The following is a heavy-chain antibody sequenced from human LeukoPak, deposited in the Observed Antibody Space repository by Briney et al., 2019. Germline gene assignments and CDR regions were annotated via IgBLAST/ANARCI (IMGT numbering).Heavy chain of an antibody. CDR3: AREGTASIDY. V-gene: IGHV3-74*01. D-gene: IGHD3-10*01. CDR1: GFIFSDYW. Sequence: GGSLRLSCAASGFIFSDYWMYWVRQAPGKGLVCVARISTDVSNTRYADSVKGRFTISRDNAKNTLYLQMNSLRAEDTAVYYCAREGTASIDYWGQGTLATVSS. J-gene: IGHJ4*02. CDR2: ISTDVSNT.